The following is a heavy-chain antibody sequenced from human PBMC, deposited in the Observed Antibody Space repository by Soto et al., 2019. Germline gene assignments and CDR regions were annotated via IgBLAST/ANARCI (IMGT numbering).Heavy chain of an antibody. CDR3: ARVRDWFDP. Sequence: SETLSLTCAVYFGSFIGYYWNWIRQPPGKGLEWIGEIDHSGYTNYNPSLKSRVTISVDTSKNQFSLRLTSVTAADTAVYYCARVRDWFDPWGQGTLVTVSS. J-gene: IGHJ5*02. CDR2: IDHSGYT. CDR1: FGSFIGYY. V-gene: IGHV4-34*01. D-gene: IGHD3-3*01.